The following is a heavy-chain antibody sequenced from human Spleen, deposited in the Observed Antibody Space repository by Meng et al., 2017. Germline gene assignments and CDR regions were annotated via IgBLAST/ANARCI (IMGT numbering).Heavy chain of an antibody. CDR3: ARDQSGGIVGATTFDY. D-gene: IGHD1-26*01. J-gene: IGHJ4*02. Sequence: QLQLVQSEADVRKPGASVKVSCKASGYTFTSYGISWVRKATGQGLEWMGWSSAYNGNTNYAQKLQGRVTMTTDTSTSTDYMELRSLRSDDTAVYYCARDQSGGIVGATTFDYWGQGTMVTVSS. V-gene: IGHV1-18*01. CDR1: GYTFTSYG. CDR2: SSAYNGNT.